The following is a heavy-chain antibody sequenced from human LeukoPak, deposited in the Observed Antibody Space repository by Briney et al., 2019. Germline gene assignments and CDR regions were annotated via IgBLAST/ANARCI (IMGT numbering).Heavy chain of an antibody. CDR2: IYPGDSDT. CDR3: ARPGTARGFDY. CDR1: GYNFTNYW. J-gene: IGHJ4*02. Sequence: GESLKISCKGSGYNFTNYWIGWVRQMPGKGLEWMGIIYPGDSDTRYSQSFQGQVTISADRSSSTAYLQSSSLEASDTAMYYCARPGTARGFDYWGQGTLVTVSS. V-gene: IGHV5-51*01. D-gene: IGHD1-14*01.